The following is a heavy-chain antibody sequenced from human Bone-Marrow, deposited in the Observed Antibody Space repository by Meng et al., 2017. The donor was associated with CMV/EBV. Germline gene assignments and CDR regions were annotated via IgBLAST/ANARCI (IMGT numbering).Heavy chain of an antibody. CDR2: ISAYNGNT. V-gene: IGHV1-18*01. J-gene: IGHJ4*02. CDR1: GYTFTSYG. Sequence: ASVKVSCKASGYTFTSYGISWVRQAPGQGLEWMGWISAYNGNTNYAQKLQGRVTMTTDTSTSTAYMELRSLRSDDTAVYYCARETICGGDCYSLDYWGQGTLVTVYS. D-gene: IGHD2-21*01. CDR3: ARETICGGDCYSLDY.